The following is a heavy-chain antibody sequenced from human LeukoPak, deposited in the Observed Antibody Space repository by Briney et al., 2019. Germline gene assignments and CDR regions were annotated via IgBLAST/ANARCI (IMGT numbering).Heavy chain of an antibody. D-gene: IGHD2-15*01. Sequence: GGSLRLSCAASGFTFSSYAMSWVRQAPGKGLEWVSTISGSGGNTYYADSVKGRFTISRDNSKNTLYLQMNSLRAEDTAVYYCASHGRGGTCYSSFDYWGQGTLLTVPS. J-gene: IGHJ4*02. CDR2: ISGSGGNT. CDR1: GFTFSSYA. V-gene: IGHV3-23*01. CDR3: ASHGRGGTCYSSFDY.